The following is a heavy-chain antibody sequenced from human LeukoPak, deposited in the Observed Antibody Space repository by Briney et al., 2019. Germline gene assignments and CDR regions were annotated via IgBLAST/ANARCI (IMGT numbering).Heavy chain of an antibody. CDR3: ARDRKGDY. CDR2: ISSSTSTI. J-gene: IGHJ4*02. CDR1: GFTFSTYT. Sequence: TGGSLRLSCAASGFTFSTYTMNWVRQAPGKGLEWVSYISSSTSTISYADSVKGRFTISRDNAKNSLYLQMNSLRAEDTAVYYCARDRKGDYWGQGTLVTVSS. V-gene: IGHV3-48*01.